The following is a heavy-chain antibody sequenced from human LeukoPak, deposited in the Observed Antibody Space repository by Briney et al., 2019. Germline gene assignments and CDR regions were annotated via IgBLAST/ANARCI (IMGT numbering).Heavy chain of an antibody. D-gene: IGHD3-10*01. CDR1: GGTFSSYD. V-gene: IGHV1-69*01. J-gene: IGHJ4*02. CDR3: ARARITMVRGVNYPLFDY. Sequence: SVKVSCKASGGTFSSYDISWVRQAPGQGLEWMGGIIPIFGTANYAQKFQGRVTITADESTSTAYMELSSLRSEDTAVYYCARARITMVRGVNYPLFDYWGQGTLVTVSS. CDR2: IIPIFGTA.